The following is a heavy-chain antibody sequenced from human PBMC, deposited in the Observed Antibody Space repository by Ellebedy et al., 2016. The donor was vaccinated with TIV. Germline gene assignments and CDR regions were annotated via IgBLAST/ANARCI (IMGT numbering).Heavy chain of an antibody. Sequence: GESLKISXQAFGYMFASYWIGWVRQMPGKGLEWMGFLYPGDSDPRYGPSFQGQVIISADQYISTAYLQWSSLKASDTAMYYCVTTVQTVDYWGQGTLVTVSS. J-gene: IGHJ4*02. CDR2: LYPGDSDP. CDR1: GYMFASYW. D-gene: IGHD4-11*01. V-gene: IGHV5-51*01. CDR3: VTTVQTVDY.